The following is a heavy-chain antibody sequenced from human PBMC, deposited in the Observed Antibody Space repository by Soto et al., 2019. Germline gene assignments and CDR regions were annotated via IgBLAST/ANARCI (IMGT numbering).Heavy chain of an antibody. CDR2: ITGSGAGS. CDR3: AKAYSNSWPNDWFDP. D-gene: IGHD6-13*01. CDR1: GFTFSSYA. Sequence: EVPLLESGGGWLQPGGSLRLSCAASGFTFSSYAMNWVRQAPGKGLEWVSGITGSGAGSYYSDSVKGRFTISRDNSTNTLYLQMNSLRAEDTALYYCAKAYSNSWPNDWFDPWGQGTLVTVSS. V-gene: IGHV3-23*01. J-gene: IGHJ5*02.